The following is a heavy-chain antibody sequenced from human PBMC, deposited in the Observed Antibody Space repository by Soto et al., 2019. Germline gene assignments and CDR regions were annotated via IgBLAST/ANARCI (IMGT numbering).Heavy chain of an antibody. V-gene: IGHV3-74*03. CDR3: TRAAWDCSSASCLINH. D-gene: IGHD2-2*01. CDR2: INSDGSST. J-gene: IGHJ4*02. Sequence: GSLRLSCAASGFTFSNFWMHWVRQAPGKGLVWVSRINSDGSSTTYADSVKGRFTISRDSARNTLYLQMNSLRVEDTAVYYCTRAAWDCSSASCLINHWGQGTLVTVSS. CDR1: GFTFSNFW.